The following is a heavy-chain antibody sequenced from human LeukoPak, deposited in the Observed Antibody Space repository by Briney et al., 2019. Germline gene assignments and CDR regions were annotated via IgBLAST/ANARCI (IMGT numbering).Heavy chain of an antibody. CDR3: VWFGELARFDP. J-gene: IGHJ5*02. CDR2: IKSDGSIT. D-gene: IGHD3-10*01. CDR1: GFTFSNYW. Sequence: GGSLRLSCAASGFTFSNYWMYWVRQAPGKGLEWVSRIKSDGSITSYADAVKGRFTISRDNAKSTLYLQMNSLRAEDTAVYYCVWFGELARFDPWGQGTLVTVSS. V-gene: IGHV3-74*01.